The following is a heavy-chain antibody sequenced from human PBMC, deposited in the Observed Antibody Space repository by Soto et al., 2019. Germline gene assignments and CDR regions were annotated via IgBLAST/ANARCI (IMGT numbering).Heavy chain of an antibody. Sequence: QAQLVQSGAEVKKPGSSVEVSCKASGGSFSDYTINWVRQAPGQGLEWMGGVIPIFQTPTYAQNFQGRVTITADESTSTAYMDLNSLTSGDTAVYYCARVSRGPIDNWGQGTLVTVSS. V-gene: IGHV1-69*01. CDR3: ARVSRGPIDN. CDR1: GGSFSDYT. CDR2: VIPIFQTP. D-gene: IGHD3-10*01. J-gene: IGHJ4*02.